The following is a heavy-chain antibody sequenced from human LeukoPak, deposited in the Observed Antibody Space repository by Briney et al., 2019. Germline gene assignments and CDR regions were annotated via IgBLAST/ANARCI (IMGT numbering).Heavy chain of an antibody. D-gene: IGHD6-19*01. CDR1: GFTFSIYA. J-gene: IGHJ4*02. V-gene: IGHV3-30*04. Sequence: GGSLRLSCAASGFTFSIYAIHWVRQAPGKGPEWVAVISYDGSNKYYADSVKGRFTISRDNSKNTLYLQMNSLRAEDTAVYYCARENSGWEHFDYWGQGTLVTVSS. CDR2: ISYDGSNK. CDR3: ARENSGWEHFDY.